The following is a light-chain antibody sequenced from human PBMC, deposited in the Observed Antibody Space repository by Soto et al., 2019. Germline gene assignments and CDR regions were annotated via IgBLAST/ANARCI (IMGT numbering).Light chain of an antibody. V-gene: IGKV1-5*03. CDR1: QSISNW. Sequence: IQLTQSPSTLSSSVGDRVTITCLASQSISNWLAWYQQKPGKAPKLLIYKASTLQSGVPSRFSGSGSGTVFTLTVSSLQPDDFATYYCQPYKRYSRKFGQGTKWIS. CDR3: QPYKRYSRK. CDR2: KAS. J-gene: IGKJ1*01.